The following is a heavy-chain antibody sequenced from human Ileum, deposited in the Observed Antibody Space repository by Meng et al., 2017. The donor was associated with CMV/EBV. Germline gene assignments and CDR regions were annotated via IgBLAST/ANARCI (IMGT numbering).Heavy chain of an antibody. CDR3: ARIPSGAHFDF. J-gene: IGHJ4*02. CDR1: GYNFTNYA. CDR2: ISAANGLT. D-gene: IGHD4-17*01. V-gene: IGHV1-3*01. Sequence: SCAASGYNFTNYAVHWVRHAPRQGLEWIGWISAANGLTTYSQRFQVRVTFTRDISATTGYMELTSLRSEDTAVYFCARIPSGAHFDFWGQGTLVTVSS.